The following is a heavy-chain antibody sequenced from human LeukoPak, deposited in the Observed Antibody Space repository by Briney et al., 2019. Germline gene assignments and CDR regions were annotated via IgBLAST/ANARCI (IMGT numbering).Heavy chain of an antibody. D-gene: IGHD6-6*01. CDR2: IYHSGST. CDR3: ARTYSNSSGGAFDI. Sequence: SETLSLTCTVSGGSISSGGYYWSWIRQPPGKGLERIGYIYHSGSTYYNPSLKSRVTISVDRSKNQFSLKLSSVTAADTAVYYCARTYSNSSGGAFDIWGQGTMVTVSS. J-gene: IGHJ3*02. V-gene: IGHV4-30-2*01. CDR1: GGSISSGGYY.